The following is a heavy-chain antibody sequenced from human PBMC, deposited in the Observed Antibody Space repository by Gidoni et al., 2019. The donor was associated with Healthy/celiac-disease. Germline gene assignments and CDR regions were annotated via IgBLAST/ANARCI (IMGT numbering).Heavy chain of an antibody. J-gene: IGHJ6*02. D-gene: IGHD2-2*01. V-gene: IGHV1-24*01. CDR1: GYTLTELS. Sequence: QVQLVQSGAEVKKPGASVKVSCKVSGYTLTELSMHWVRQAPGKGLEWMGGFDPEDGETIYAQKFQGRVTMTEDTSTDTAYMELSSLRSEDTAVYYCATGGIYCSSTSCYPGPDYYYGMDVWGQGTTVTVSS. CDR2: FDPEDGET. CDR3: ATGGIYCSSTSCYPGPDYYYGMDV.